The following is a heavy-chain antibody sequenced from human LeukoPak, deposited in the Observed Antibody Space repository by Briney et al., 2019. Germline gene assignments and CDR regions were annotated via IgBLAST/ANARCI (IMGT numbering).Heavy chain of an antibody. J-gene: IGHJ5*02. CDR1: GYTFSSYD. V-gene: IGHV1-8*01. CDR2: MNPNSGNT. Sequence: ASVNVSCKASGYTFSSYDINWVGQATGQGLEWLGGMNPNSGNTGYAQKFQGRVTMTRNTSISTAYMELSSLRSEDTAVYYCARAPSTMVRGVIINWFDPWGQGTLVTVSS. D-gene: IGHD3-10*01. CDR3: ARAPSTMVRGVIINWFDP.